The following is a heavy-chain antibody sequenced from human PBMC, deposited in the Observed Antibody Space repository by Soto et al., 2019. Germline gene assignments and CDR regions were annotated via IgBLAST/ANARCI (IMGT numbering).Heavy chain of an antibody. CDR2: INPSGGST. J-gene: IGHJ4*02. Sequence: QVQLVQSGTEVKKPGASVKVSCKASGYTFTSYYIHWVRQAPGQGLEWMGIINPSGGSTSYSQKFLDRVTMTRDTSTSTVYMELSSLRSEDTAVYYCARAGSDVLSGDWGQGTLVTVSS. V-gene: IGHV1-46*03. CDR3: ARAGSDVLSGD. CDR1: GYTFTSYY. D-gene: IGHD3-3*01.